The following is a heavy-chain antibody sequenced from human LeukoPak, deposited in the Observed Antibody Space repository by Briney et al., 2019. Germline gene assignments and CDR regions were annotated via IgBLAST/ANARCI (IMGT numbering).Heavy chain of an antibody. CDR1: GFIFNRYW. J-gene: IGHJ4*02. V-gene: IGHV3-74*01. CDR3: ARGPSVLGAIDN. CDR2: INNDGSII. Sequence: GGSLRLSCAASGFIFNRYWMHWVRQAPGKELVWVSRINNDGSIINTADSVKGRFTISRDNAKDMLYLQMDSLRVEDTAIYYCARGPSVLGAIDNWGQGTLVAVSS. D-gene: IGHD3-10*01.